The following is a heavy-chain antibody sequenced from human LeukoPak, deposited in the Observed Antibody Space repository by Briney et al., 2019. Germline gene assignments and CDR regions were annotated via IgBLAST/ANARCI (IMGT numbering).Heavy chain of an antibody. CDR2: IRYDGSNK. J-gene: IGHJ4*02. Sequence: GGSLRLSCAASGFTFSSYGMHWVRQAPGKGLEWVAFIRYDGSNKYYADSAKGRFTISRDNSKNTLYLQMNSLRAEDTAVYYCAKDSSYYYDSSGPGDWGQGTLVTVSS. D-gene: IGHD3-22*01. CDR3: AKDSSYYYDSSGPGD. CDR1: GFTFSSYG. V-gene: IGHV3-30*02.